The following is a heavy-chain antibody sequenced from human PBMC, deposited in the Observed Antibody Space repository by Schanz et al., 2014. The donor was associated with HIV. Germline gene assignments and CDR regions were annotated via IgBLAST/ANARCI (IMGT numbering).Heavy chain of an antibody. CDR3: ARDDCSGGSCYSNYYYGMDV. V-gene: IGHV3-33*08. J-gene: IGHJ6*02. Sequence: VQLVESGGGLVQPGGSLTLSCAASGFSFSSYWMTWVRQTPGKGLEWVAVIWYDGSNKYYADSVKGRVTISRDNSKNTLYLQMNSLRAEDTAMYYCARDDCSGGSCYSNYYYGMDVWGQGTTVTVSS. CDR1: GFSFSSYW. CDR2: IWYDGSNK. D-gene: IGHD2-15*01.